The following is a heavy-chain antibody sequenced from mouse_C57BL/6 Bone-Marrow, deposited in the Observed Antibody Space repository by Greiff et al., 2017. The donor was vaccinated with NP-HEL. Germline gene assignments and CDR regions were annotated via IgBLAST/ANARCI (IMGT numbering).Heavy chain of an antibody. CDR3: ARDHEYYFDY. Sequence: QVQLQQPGAELVMPGASVKLSCKASGYTFTSYWMHWVKQRPGQGLEWIGEIDPSDSYTNYNQKFKGKSTLTVDNSSSTAYMQLSSLTSEDSAVYYCARDHEYYFDYWGQGTTLTVSS. V-gene: IGHV1-69*01. J-gene: IGHJ2*01. CDR1: GYTFTSYW. CDR2: IDPSDSYT.